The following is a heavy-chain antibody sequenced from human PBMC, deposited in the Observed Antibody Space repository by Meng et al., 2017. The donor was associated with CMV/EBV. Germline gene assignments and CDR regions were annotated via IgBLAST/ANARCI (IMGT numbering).Heavy chain of an antibody. CDR1: GFTFSSYS. CDR3: ARVGLYCSSTSCPHYYYYGMDV. V-gene: IGHV3-48*04. D-gene: IGHD2-2*01. Sequence: GESLRLSCAASGFTFSSYSMNWVRQAPGKGLEWVSYISSSSSTIYYADSVKGRFTISRDNAKNSLYLQMNSLRAEDTAVYYCARVGLYCSSTSCPHYYYYGMDVWGQGTTVTVSS. J-gene: IGHJ6*02. CDR2: ISSSSSTI.